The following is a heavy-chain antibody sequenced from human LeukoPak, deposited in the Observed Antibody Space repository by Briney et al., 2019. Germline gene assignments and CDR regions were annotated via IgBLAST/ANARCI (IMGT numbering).Heavy chain of an antibody. D-gene: IGHD3-10*01. Sequence: GGSLRLSCAASGFTFSSYSMNWVRQAPGKGLEWVAVIWYDGSNRYYADSVKGRFTISRDNSKNTLDLQMSSLRAEDTAVYYCARSADSSGTYFPFDYWGQGTLVTVSS. V-gene: IGHV3-33*08. CDR2: IWYDGSNR. CDR1: GFTFSSYS. J-gene: IGHJ4*02. CDR3: ARSADSSGTYFPFDY.